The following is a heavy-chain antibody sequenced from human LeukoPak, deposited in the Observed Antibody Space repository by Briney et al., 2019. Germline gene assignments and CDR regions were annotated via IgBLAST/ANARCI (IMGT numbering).Heavy chain of an antibody. J-gene: IGHJ4*02. CDR1: GGSISSSSYY. Sequence: PSETLSLTCTVSGGSISSSSYYWGWIRQPPGKGLEWIGSIYYSGSTYYNPSLKSRVTISVDTSKNQFSLKLSSVTAADTAVYYCARDFFDIVVVPGNYWGQGTLVTVSS. CDR2: IYYSGST. CDR3: ARDFFDIVVVPGNY. D-gene: IGHD2-2*01. V-gene: IGHV4-39*07.